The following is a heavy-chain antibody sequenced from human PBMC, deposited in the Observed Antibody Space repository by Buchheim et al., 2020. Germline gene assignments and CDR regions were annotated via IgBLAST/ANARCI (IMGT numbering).Heavy chain of an antibody. CDR2: ISSSSTI. V-gene: IGHV3-48*04. CDR3: ARVAGPGSEWDY. D-gene: IGHD3-10*01. Sequence: EVQLVESGGGLVQPGGSLRLSCAASGFTFSSYSMNWVRQAPGKGLEWVSYISSSSTIYYADSVKGRFTISRDNATNSLYLQMNSLRAEDTAVYYCARVAGPGSEWDYWGQGTL. CDR1: GFTFSSYS. J-gene: IGHJ4*02.